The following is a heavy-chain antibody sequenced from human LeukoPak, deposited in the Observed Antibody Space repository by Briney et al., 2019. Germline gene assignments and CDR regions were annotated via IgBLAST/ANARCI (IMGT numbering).Heavy chain of an antibody. J-gene: IGHJ5*02. V-gene: IGHV4-39*01. Sequence: SEALSLTCTVSGGSISSSSYYWGWIRQPPGKGLDWIGSIYYSGSTYYNPSLKSRVTISVDTSKNQFSLKLSSVTAADTAVYYCAGTMVRGVTNWFDPWGQGTLVTVSS. CDR3: AGTMVRGVTNWFDP. D-gene: IGHD3-10*01. CDR1: GGSISSSSYY. CDR2: IYYSGST.